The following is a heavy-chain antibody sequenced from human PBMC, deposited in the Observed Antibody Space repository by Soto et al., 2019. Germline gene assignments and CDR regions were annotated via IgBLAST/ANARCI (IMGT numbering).Heavy chain of an antibody. V-gene: IGHV3-23*01. CDR3: AKGCTTDWLKDAVDF. J-gene: IGHJ6*02. D-gene: IGHD3-9*01. CDR2: ISGGGGNT. Sequence: EVQLLESGGGLVQPGGSLRLSCVASGFSFSSYAMTWVRQAPGKGLEWVSDISGGGGNTNYADSVNGRFTISRDNSKNTLYLQVNNLRAEDTAVYFCAKGCTTDWLKDAVDFWGQGTTVTVSS. CDR1: GFSFSSYA.